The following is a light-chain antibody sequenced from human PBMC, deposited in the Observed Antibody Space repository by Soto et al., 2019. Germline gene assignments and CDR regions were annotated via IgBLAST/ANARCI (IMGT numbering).Light chain of an antibody. CDR3: QQANSFPFT. CDR1: QGSSSW. CDR2: APS. V-gene: IGKV1-12*01. Sequence: DIQMTQSPSSVSASVGDRVTITCRASQGSSSWLACYRQKPGKAPKLLIYAPSSLQSGVPSRFSGSGSGTDFTLTISSLQPEDFETYYCQQANSFPFTLGPGTKVDIK. J-gene: IGKJ3*01.